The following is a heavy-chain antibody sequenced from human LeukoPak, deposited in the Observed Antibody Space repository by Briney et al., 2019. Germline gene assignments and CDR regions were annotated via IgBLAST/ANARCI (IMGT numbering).Heavy chain of an antibody. D-gene: IGHD3-10*01. J-gene: IGHJ4*02. CDR2: ISRSGSTM. V-gene: IGHV3-48*03. CDR1: TFALRNYE. CDR3: AREGSSYAPSAPFFFDF. Sequence: GGSLRLSCSASTFALRNYEMNWVRQAPGKGLEWISYISRSGSTMYYADSVKGRFTISRDNAEDSLFLQVNSLRAEDTAVYYCAREGSSYAPSAPFFFDFWGQGTLVTVSS.